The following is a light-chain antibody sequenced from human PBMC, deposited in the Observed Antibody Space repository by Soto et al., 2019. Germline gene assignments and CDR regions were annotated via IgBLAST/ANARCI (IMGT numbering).Light chain of an antibody. CDR1: RSNSGAGYD. J-gene: IGLJ1*01. Sequence: QSVLTQPPSVSGAPGQRVTSSCTGSRSNSGAGYDVHWYQHLPGTAPKLLIYGNSNRPSGVPDRFSGSKSGTSASLAITGLQAEDEADYYCQSYDNRLSSYVFGTGTKVTVL. CDR3: QSYDNRLSSYV. CDR2: GNS. V-gene: IGLV1-40*01.